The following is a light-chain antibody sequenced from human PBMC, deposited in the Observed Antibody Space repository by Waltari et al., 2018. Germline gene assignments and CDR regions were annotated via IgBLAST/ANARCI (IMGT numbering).Light chain of an antibody. J-gene: IGKJ1*01. Sequence: DIQMTQSPSSLSASVGDRVTITCRASQNIKFYLNWYQQEPGKAPKLLIYAASNLHGGVPSRFSGSGSGTDFTLTISGLQPEDFATYFCQQSYITGTFGQGTKVDI. CDR2: AAS. V-gene: IGKV1-39*01. CDR3: QQSYITGT. CDR1: QNIKFY.